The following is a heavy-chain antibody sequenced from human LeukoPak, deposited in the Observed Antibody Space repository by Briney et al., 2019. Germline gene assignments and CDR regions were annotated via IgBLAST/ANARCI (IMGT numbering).Heavy chain of an antibody. CDR2: ISAYNGNT. Sequence: ASVKVSCKASGYTFTGYGISWVRQAPGQGLEWMGWISAYNGNTNYAQKLQGRVTMTTDTSTSTAYMELRSLRSDDTAVYYCARPRGYCSSTSCQGRAGYYYMDVWGKGTTVTVSS. V-gene: IGHV1-18*01. CDR3: ARPRGYCSSTSCQGRAGYYYMDV. J-gene: IGHJ6*03. CDR1: GYTFTGYG. D-gene: IGHD2-2*01.